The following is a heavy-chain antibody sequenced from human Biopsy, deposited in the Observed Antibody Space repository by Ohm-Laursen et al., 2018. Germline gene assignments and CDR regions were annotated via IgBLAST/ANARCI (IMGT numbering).Heavy chain of an antibody. J-gene: IGHJ6*02. D-gene: IGHD6-13*01. CDR1: GFSLSARGMC. CDR3: ARTPILIVSAGLVYRHRRHLQGMDV. CDR2: VDWDDYK. Sequence: TQTLTLTCSFSGFSLSARGMCVSWIRQAPGKALEGLARVDWDDYKDYSASLQTKLSISKDTSNDQVVLTVNNVDPADTATYYCARTPILIVSAGLVYRHRRHLQGMDVWGQGIAVTVS. V-gene: IGHV2-70*11.